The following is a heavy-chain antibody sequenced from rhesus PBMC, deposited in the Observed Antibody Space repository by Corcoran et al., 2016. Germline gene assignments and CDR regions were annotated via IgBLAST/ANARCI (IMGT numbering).Heavy chain of an antibody. D-gene: IGHD4-29*01. CDR1: GGSITDTHW. CDR3: ARRPYGLFDS. V-gene: IGHV4S10*01. Sequence: QVQLQESGPGVVKPSETLSLTCAVSGGSITDTHWWSWIRQPPGKGLEWIGYIYGSGPSIVYNPSLKSRVTISKDTSKNLFSLNLSSVTAADTAVYYCARRPYGLFDSWGQGVLVTVSS. CDR2: IYGSGPSI. J-gene: IGHJ4*01.